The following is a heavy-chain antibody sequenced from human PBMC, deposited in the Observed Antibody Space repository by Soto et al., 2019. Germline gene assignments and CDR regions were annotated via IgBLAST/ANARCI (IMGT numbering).Heavy chain of an antibody. D-gene: IGHD6-6*01. J-gene: IGHJ4*02. CDR1: GGSISSHY. V-gene: IGHV4-59*11. CDR3: ARRDYSTSSLGPFDY. CDR2: VHYSGST. Sequence: QVQLQESGPGLVKPSETLSLTCVVSGGSISSHYWSWTRQPPGSGLEWIGFVHYSGSTNYSPSLKSRVTMSIDTSKNQFSLNLSSVTAADTAFYFCARRDYSTSSLGPFDYWGQGILVTVSS.